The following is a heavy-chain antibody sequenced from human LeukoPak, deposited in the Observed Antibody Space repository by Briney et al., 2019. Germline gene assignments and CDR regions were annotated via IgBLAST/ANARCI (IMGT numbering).Heavy chain of an antibody. V-gene: IGHV3-23*01. CDR1: GFTFSSYA. D-gene: IGHD2-15*01. CDR3: PVAATPDRVPNWFDP. J-gene: IGHJ5*02. Sequence: PGGSLRLSCAASGFTFSSYAMSWVRQAPGKGLEWVSAISGSGGSTYYADSVKGRFTISRDNSKNTLYLQMNSLRAEDTAVYYCPVAATPDRVPNWFDPWGQGTLVTVSS. CDR2: ISGSGGST.